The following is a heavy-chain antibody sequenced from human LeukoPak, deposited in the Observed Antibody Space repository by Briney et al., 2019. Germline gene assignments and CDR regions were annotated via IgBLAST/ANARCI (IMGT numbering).Heavy chain of an antibody. CDR3: VRDSEGGFDS. J-gene: IGHJ4*02. CDR1: GFTFGTYD. D-gene: IGHD1-26*01. V-gene: IGHV3-23*01. Sequence: GGSLRLSCAASGFTFGTYDMSWVRQPPGKGLEWVSTLACLDSSCTEYYSDSVKGRFSISRDKSRSTLSLQLNSLRVEDMAMYYCVRDSEGGFDSWGQGTLVTVSS. CDR2: CLDSSCTE.